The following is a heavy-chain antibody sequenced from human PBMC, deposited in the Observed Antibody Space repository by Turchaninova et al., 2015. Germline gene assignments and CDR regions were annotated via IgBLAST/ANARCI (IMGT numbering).Heavy chain of an antibody. CDR3: VHDSSGYRAFDI. J-gene: IGHJ3*02. Sequence: QVQLVQSGAEVKKPGSSVKVSCKASGGTFSSYAISWVRQAPGQGLEGLGGIIPIFGTANYAKNFQGRVTITADESTSTAYMELSSLRSEDTAVYYCVHDSSGYRAFDIWGQGTMVTVSS. CDR1: GGTFSSYA. CDR2: IIPIFGTA. D-gene: IGHD3-22*01. V-gene: IGHV1-69*01.